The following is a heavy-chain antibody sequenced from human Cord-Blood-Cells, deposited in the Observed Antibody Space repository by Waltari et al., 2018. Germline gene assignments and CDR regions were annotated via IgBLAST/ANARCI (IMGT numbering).Heavy chain of an antibody. CDR2: ISSSSSYI. CDR1: GFTFSSYS. J-gene: IGHJ6*02. V-gene: IGHV3-21*01. Sequence: EVQLVESGGGLVKPGGSLRLSCAASGFTFSSYSTKLVRQAPGKGLEWVSSISSSSSYIYYADSVKGRFTISRDNAKNSLYLQMNSLRAEDTAVYYCARDSSSSWYYYYYGMDVWGQGTTVTVSS. CDR3: ARDSSSSWYYYYYGMDV. D-gene: IGHD6-13*01.